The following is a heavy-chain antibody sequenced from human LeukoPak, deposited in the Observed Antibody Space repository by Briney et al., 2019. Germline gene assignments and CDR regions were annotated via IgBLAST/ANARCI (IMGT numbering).Heavy chain of an antibody. CDR3: ARSLWPEDY. D-gene: IGHD2-21*01. V-gene: IGHV3-7*01. CDR2: INQDGSGQ. CDR1: GFAFGSYW. Sequence: PGGSLRLSCAASGFAFGSYWASWVRQAPGKGLEWVANINQDGSGQNYVDSVRGRFTISRDNAKNSVYLQMNSLRAEDTAVYYCARSLWPEDYWGQGILVTVSS. J-gene: IGHJ4*02.